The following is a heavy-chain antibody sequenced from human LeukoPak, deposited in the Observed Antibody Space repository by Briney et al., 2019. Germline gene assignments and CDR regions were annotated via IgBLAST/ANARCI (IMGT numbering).Heavy chain of an antibody. CDR2: MNPSSGNT. CDR3: ARGSSTSSNYYIDV. D-gene: IGHD2-2*01. J-gene: IGHJ6*03. Sequence: GASVKVSCKASGYTFTSYDINWVRQATGQGLEWMGWMNPSSGNTGYAQKFQGRVTMTRNTSISTAYMELSSLRSEDTAVYYCARGSSTSSNYYIDVWGKGTTVTVSS. CDR1: GYTFTSYD. V-gene: IGHV1-8*01.